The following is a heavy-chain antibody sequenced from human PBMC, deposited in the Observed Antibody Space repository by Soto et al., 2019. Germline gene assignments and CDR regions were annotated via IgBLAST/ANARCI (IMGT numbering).Heavy chain of an antibody. CDR2: INHSGST. D-gene: IGHD4-17*01. CDR1: RGSLRGYY. J-gene: IGHJ5*02. CDR3: ARGVRSSHWTLRVWFDP. Sequence: PSETLSLTCAVYRGSLRGYYWSWIRQPPGKGLEWIGEINHSGSTNYNPSLKSRVTISVDTSKNQFSLKLSSVTAADTAVYYCARGVRSSHWTLRVWFDPWGQGTLVTVSS. V-gene: IGHV4-34*01.